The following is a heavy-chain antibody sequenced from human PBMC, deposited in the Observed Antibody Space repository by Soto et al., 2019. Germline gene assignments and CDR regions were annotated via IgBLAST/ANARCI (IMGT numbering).Heavy chain of an antibody. V-gene: IGHV3-33*01. CDR3: AREHIEAVLAARPIDY. CDR2: IWYDGSNN. J-gene: IGHJ4*02. Sequence: QVQLVESGGGVVQPGRSLRLSCAASGFTFSSYGMHWVRQAPGKGLEWVAVIWYDGSNNYYADSVKGRFTISRDNSKNTLYLQMNSLRAEDTAGYYCAREHIEAVLAARPIDYWGQGTLVTVSS. CDR1: GFTFSSYG. D-gene: IGHD6-6*01.